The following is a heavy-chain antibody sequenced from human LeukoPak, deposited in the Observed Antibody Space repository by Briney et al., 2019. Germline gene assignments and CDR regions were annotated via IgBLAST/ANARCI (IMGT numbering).Heavy chain of an antibody. CDR2: ISGSGGST. V-gene: IGHV3-23*01. CDR3: AKDPPLWFGESYGY. Sequence: GGSLRLSCAASGFTFSSYGMSWVRQAPGKGLEWVSVISGSGGSTYYADSVKGRFTISRDNSKNTLYLQMNSLRAEDTAVYYCAKDPPLWFGESYGYWGQGTLVTVSS. J-gene: IGHJ4*02. D-gene: IGHD3-10*01. CDR1: GFTFSSYG.